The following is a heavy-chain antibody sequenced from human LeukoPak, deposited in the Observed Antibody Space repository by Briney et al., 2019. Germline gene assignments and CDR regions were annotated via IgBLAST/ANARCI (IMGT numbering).Heavy chain of an antibody. CDR2: INPNSGGT. Sequence: ASVKVSCKASGYTFTGYYMHWVRQAPGQGLEWMGWINPNSGGTNYAQKFQGRVTMTRDTSISTAYMELSRLRSDDTAVYYCAREAWFRGPIDHWGQGTLVTVSS. D-gene: IGHD3-10*01. CDR3: AREAWFRGPIDH. V-gene: IGHV1-2*02. CDR1: GYTFTGYY. J-gene: IGHJ4*02.